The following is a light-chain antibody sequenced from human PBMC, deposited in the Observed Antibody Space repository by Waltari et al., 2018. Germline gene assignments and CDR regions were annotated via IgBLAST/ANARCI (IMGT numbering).Light chain of an antibody. CDR3: CSYAHSSRVV. Sequence: QSALTQPASVSGSPGQSITISCTGTSSDVGRYNLFSWYQHYPGKAPKLMIYEGTKRPSGVSNRFSGSKSGNTASLTISGLQAEDEADYHCCSYAHSSRVVFGGGTKVTVL. V-gene: IGLV2-23*01. CDR2: EGT. J-gene: IGLJ2*01. CDR1: SSDVGRYNL.